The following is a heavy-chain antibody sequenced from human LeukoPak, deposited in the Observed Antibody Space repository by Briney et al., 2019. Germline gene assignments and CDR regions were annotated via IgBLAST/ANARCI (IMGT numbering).Heavy chain of an antibody. J-gene: IGHJ5*02. CDR3: ARWIYYDSSGDNWFDP. D-gene: IGHD3-22*01. CDR1: GFTVSSNY. CDR2: IYSGGST. V-gene: IGHV3-53*01. Sequence: GGSLRLSCAASGFTVSSNYMSWVRQAPGKGLEWVSVIYSGGSTYYADSVKGRFTISRDNSKNTLYLQLNSLRAEDTAVYYCARWIYYDSSGDNWFDPWGQGTLVTVSS.